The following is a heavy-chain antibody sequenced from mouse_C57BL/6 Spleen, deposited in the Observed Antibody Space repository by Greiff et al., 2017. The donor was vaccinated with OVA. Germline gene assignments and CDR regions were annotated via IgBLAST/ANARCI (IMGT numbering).Heavy chain of an antibody. CDR2: ISDGGSYT. D-gene: IGHD1-1*01. J-gene: IGHJ2*01. CDR3: ARDGGFNYGSSYVDYFDY. Sequence: EVQGVESGGGLVKPGGSLKLSCAASGFTFSSYAMSWVRQTPEKRLEWVATISDGGSYTYYPDNVKGRFTISRDNAKNNLYLQMSHLKSEDTAMYYCARDGGFNYGSSYVDYFDYWGQGTTLTVSS. V-gene: IGHV5-4*01. CDR1: GFTFSSYA.